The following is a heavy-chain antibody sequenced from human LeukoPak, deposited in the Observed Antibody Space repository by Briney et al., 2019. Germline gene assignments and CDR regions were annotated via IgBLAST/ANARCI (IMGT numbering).Heavy chain of an antibody. J-gene: IGHJ4*02. V-gene: IGHV4-59*01. Sequence: PSETLSLTCTVSGGSIGSYYWGWIRQPPGKGLEWIGYVYYTGVTKYNPSLESRVTLSVDTSKNQFSLNLTSVTAADTAVYYCARASYGFLGFDYWGQGTPVTVSS. CDR2: VYYTGVT. CDR3: ARASYGFLGFDY. CDR1: GGSIGSYY. D-gene: IGHD4-17*01.